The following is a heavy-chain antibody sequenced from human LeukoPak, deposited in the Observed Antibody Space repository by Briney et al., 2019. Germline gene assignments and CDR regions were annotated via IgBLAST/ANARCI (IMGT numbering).Heavy chain of an antibody. CDR1: GYSISSGYY. D-gene: IGHD3-16*01. CDR3: ASLNV. V-gene: IGHV4-38-2*02. CDR2: IYHSGST. Sequence: SETLSLTCTVSGYSISSGYYWGWIRQPPGKGLEWIGSIYHSGSTYYNPSLKSRVTISVDTSKNQFSLKLSSVTAADTAVYYCASLNVWGQGTLVTVSS. J-gene: IGHJ4*02.